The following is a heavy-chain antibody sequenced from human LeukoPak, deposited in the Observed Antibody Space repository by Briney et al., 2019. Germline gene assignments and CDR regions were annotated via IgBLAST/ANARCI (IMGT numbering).Heavy chain of an antibody. D-gene: IGHD3-16*02. Sequence: ASVKVSCKASGYTFTGYYMDWVRQAPGQGLEWMGWINPNSGGTNYAQKFQGRVTMTRDTSISTAYMELSRLRSDGTAVYYCARTFMIPFGGVIDPFDYWGQGTLVTVSS. CDR2: INPNSGGT. CDR1: GYTFTGYY. J-gene: IGHJ4*02. V-gene: IGHV1-2*02. CDR3: ARTFMIPFGGVIDPFDY.